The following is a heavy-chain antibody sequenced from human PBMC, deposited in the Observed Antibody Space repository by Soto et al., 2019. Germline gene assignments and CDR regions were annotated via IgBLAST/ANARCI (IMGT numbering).Heavy chain of an antibody. CDR2: IYHSGRT. J-gene: IGHJ4*02. CDR1: GGSISSSNW. D-gene: IGHD2-21*02. V-gene: IGHV4-4*02. CDR3: ARLRTYDLMTAPDY. Sequence: QVQLQESGPGLVKPSGTLSLTCVVSGGSISSSNWWSWVRQPPGKGLEWIGEIYHSGRTNYNPSLKSLVTISLDKSKNQFSLKLSSVTAADTAVYYCARLRTYDLMTAPDYWGQGTLVTVSS.